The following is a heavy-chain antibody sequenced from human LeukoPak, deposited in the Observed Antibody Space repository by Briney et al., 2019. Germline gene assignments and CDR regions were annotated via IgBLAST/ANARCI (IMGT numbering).Heavy chain of an antibody. J-gene: IGHJ4*02. V-gene: IGHV3-23*01. Sequence: PGASLTLSCAPSGPTFSNYAMSWVRHAPGRGLEWVSAITGSGGNTYYADSVKGRFTISRDNSKNTVFLQMNSLRAEDTAVYYCAKWGDYDVLTGYYVSDYWGQGTLVTVSS. CDR1: GPTFSNYA. D-gene: IGHD3-9*01. CDR2: ITGSGGNT. CDR3: AKWGDYDVLTGYYVSDY.